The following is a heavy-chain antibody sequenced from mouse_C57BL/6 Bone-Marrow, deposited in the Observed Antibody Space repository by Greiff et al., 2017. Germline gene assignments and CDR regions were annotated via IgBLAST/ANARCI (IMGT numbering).Heavy chain of an antibody. CDR1: GYTFTDYN. Sequence: EVQLQQSGPELVKPGASVKISCKASGYTFTDYNMNWVKQSNGKRLEWIGVINPNYGSTSYNQKFKGKATLTVDQSSSTAYMQLNSLTTKDYAVYYCARQDYGSSYAMDYWGQGTSVTVSS. CDR3: ARQDYGSSYAMDY. CDR2: INPNYGST. D-gene: IGHD1-1*01. V-gene: IGHV1-39*01. J-gene: IGHJ4*01.